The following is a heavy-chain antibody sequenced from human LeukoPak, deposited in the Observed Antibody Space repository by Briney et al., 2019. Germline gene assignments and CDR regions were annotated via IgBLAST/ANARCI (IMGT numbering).Heavy chain of an antibody. CDR1: GYTFTRYL. D-gene: IGHD5-24*01. CDR2: INPNGGST. V-gene: IGHV1-46*01. Sequence: ASVKVSCKASGYTFTRYLMHWVRQAPGQGLEWMGIINPNGGSTNYPQKCQGSVTMNRDTSTSPVDMELSSLRSEDTAVYFCATGRDGYNSEYFQHWGQGTLVTVSS. J-gene: IGHJ1*01. CDR3: ATGRDGYNSEYFQH.